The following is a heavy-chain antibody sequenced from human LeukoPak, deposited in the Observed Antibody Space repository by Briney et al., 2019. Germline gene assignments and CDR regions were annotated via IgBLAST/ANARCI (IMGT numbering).Heavy chain of an antibody. CDR1: GFTFSSFA. Sequence: PGGSLRLSCAVSGFTFSSFAMSWVRQAPGKGLEWVSYISSSSSYTNYADSVKGRFTISRDNAKNSLYLQMNSLRAEDTAVYYCARDRYCSSTSCGMDVWGQGTTVTVSS. V-gene: IGHV3-21*05. CDR3: ARDRYCSSTSCGMDV. D-gene: IGHD2-2*01. J-gene: IGHJ6*02. CDR2: ISSSSSYT.